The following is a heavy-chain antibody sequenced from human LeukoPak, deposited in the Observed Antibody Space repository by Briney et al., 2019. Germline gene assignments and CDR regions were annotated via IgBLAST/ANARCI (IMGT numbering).Heavy chain of an antibody. D-gene: IGHD6-19*01. J-gene: IGHJ4*02. CDR2: INPNSGGT. Sequence: ASVKLSCNASGYTFTVYYMHWVRRAPRQGLEWMVWINPNSGGTNYAQTFQDRVTMTRDTPISTAYMELSRLRSRDRPVFYCARDLMDGTSDYWGQGTLVTVSS. V-gene: IGHV1-2*02. CDR3: ARDLMDGTSDY. CDR1: GYTFTVYY.